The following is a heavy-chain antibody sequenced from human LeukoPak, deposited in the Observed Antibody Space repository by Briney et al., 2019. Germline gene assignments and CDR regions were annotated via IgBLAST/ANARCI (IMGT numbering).Heavy chain of an antibody. J-gene: IGHJ4*02. V-gene: IGHV1-69*06. D-gene: IGHD3-22*01. Sequence: SVKVSFEGSGGTFSIYAISWVRQAPGQGLEWMGGIIPIFGTANYAQKFQGRGTITADKATSTAYMELSSLRSDDTAVYYCARDGYYDTSGYTSFDYWGQGTLVTVSS. CDR2: IIPIFGTA. CDR3: ARDGYYDTSGYTSFDY. CDR1: GGTFSIYA.